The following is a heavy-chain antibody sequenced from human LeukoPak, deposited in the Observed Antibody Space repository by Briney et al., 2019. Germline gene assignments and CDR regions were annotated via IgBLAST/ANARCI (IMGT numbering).Heavy chain of an antibody. V-gene: IGHV1-3*01. CDR2: INAGNGNT. D-gene: IGHD6-13*01. Sequence: ASVNVSFKASGYTFTIYAMHWVRQAPGQRLEWMGWINAGNGNTKYSQKFQGRVTITRDTSASTAYMELSSLRSEDTAVYYCARESNWSAQDYWGQGTLVTVSS. J-gene: IGHJ4*02. CDR1: GYTFTIYA. CDR3: ARESNWSAQDY.